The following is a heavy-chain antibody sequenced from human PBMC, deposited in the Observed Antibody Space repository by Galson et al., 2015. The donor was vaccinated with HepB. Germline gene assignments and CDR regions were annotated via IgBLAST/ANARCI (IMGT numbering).Heavy chain of an antibody. J-gene: IGHJ4*02. D-gene: IGHD3-22*01. CDR3: ASNHYYDSSGYPR. CDR1: GGSISSGGYY. V-gene: IGHV4-31*03. Sequence: TLSLTCTVSGGSISSGGYYWSWIRQHPGKGLEWIGYIHYSGSTYYNSSLKSRVTISADTSKTHFSLKLTSVTAADTAVYYCASNHYYDSSGYPRWGQGTLVTVSS. CDR2: IHYSGST.